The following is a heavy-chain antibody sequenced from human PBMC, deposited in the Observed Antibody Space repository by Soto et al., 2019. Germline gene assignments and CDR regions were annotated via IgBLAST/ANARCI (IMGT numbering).Heavy chain of an antibody. D-gene: IGHD1-1*01. V-gene: IGHV4-34*01. CDR1: GGFVSSGSYY. Sequence: QVQLQQWGAGLLKPSETLSLTCAVYGGFVSSGSYYWSWTRQPPGKGLEWIGEMSHSGGTHFNPSLKSRLTISVDTSKNQFSLKMSSVTAADTALYYCARVERGTATTVVDAFDIWGPGTMVTVSS. J-gene: IGHJ3*02. CDR2: MSHSGGT. CDR3: ARVERGTATTVVDAFDI.